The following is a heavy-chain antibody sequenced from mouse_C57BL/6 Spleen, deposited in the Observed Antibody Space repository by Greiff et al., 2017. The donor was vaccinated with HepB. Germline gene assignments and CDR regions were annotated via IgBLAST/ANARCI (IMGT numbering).Heavy chain of an antibody. D-gene: IGHD4-1*01. J-gene: IGHJ2*01. CDR3: ARLGRGGY. Sequence: VKLQQPGAELVKPGASVKLSCKASGYTFTSYWMQWVKQRPGQGLEWIGEIDPSDSYTNYNQKFKGKATLTVDTSSSTAYMQLSSLTSEDSAVYYCARLGRGGYWGQGTTLTVSS. CDR1: GYTFTSYW. CDR2: IDPSDSYT. V-gene: IGHV1-50*01.